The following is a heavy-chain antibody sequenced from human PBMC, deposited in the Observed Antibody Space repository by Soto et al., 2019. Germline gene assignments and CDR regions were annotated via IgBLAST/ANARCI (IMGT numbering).Heavy chain of an antibody. J-gene: IGHJ5*02. CDR3: ARDYYDSSGYWAP. CDR1: GFTFSSYW. D-gene: IGHD3-22*01. Sequence: TGGSLRLSCAASGFTFSSYWMSWVRQAPGKGLEWVANIKQDGSEKYYVDSVKGRFTISRDNAKNSLYLQMNSLRAEDTAVYYCARDYYDSSGYWAPWGQGTLVTVSS. V-gene: IGHV3-7*03. CDR2: IKQDGSEK.